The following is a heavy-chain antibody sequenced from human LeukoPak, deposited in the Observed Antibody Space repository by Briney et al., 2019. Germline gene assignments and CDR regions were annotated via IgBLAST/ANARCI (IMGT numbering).Heavy chain of an antibody. J-gene: IGHJ4*02. CDR3: ARGYSSSSAGY. V-gene: IGHV3-48*03. CDR1: GFTFSSYG. Sequence: GGSLRLSCAASGFTFSSYGMNWVRQAPGKGLEWVSYISSSGSTIYYADSVKGRFTISRDNAKSSLYLQMNSLRAEDTAVYYCARGYSSSSAGYWGQGTLVTVSS. D-gene: IGHD6-13*01. CDR2: ISSSGSTI.